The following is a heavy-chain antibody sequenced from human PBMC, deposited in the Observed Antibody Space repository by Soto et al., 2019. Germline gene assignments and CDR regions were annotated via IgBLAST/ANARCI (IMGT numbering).Heavy chain of an antibody. Sequence: TLSLTCTVSGGSISSGGYYWSWIRQHPGKGLEWIGYIYYSGSTYYNPSLKSRVTISVDTSKNQFSLKLSSVTAADTAVYYCASDYDSSGHFDDWGQGTLVTVSS. D-gene: IGHD3-22*01. CDR2: IYYSGST. V-gene: IGHV4-31*03. CDR3: ASDYDSSGHFDD. CDR1: GGSISSGGYY. J-gene: IGHJ4*02.